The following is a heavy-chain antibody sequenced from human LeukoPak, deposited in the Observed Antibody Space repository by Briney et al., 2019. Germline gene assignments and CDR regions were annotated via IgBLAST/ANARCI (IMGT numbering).Heavy chain of an antibody. Sequence: SETLSLTCTVSGGSINVFYWSWIRQPAGRGLQWIGRISTSGNTDYNPSLKSRVTMSVDTSKNQFSLKLTSVTAADTAVYYCARLRANYYMDVWGKGTTVTISS. CDR1: GGSINVFY. CDR3: ARLRANYYMDV. CDR2: ISTSGNT. J-gene: IGHJ6*03. V-gene: IGHV4-4*07.